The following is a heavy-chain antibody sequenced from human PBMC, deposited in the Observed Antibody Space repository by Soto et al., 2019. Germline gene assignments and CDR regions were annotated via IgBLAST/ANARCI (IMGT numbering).Heavy chain of an antibody. D-gene: IGHD2-15*01. CDR2: ISWNSGSI. CDR3: AKDKGGLGCSGGSCYSVIDY. CDR1: GFTFDDYA. Sequence: EVQLVESGGGLVQPGRSLRLSCAASGFTFDDYAMHWVRQAPGKGLEWVSGISWNSGSIGYADSVKGRFTIPRDNAKNSLYLQMNSLRAEDTALYYCAKDKGGLGCSGGSCYSVIDYWGQGTLVTVSS. J-gene: IGHJ4*02. V-gene: IGHV3-9*01.